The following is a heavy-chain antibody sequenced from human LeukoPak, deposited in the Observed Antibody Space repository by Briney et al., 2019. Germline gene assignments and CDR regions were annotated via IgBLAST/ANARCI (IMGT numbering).Heavy chain of an antibody. Sequence: GESLKISCKGSGYSFTSYWIGWVRQMPGKGLEWMGIIYPADSDTRYSPSFQGQVTISADKSISTAYLQWSSLKASDTAMYYCARVGSGSYRSYYYYGMDVWGQGTTVTVSS. J-gene: IGHJ6*02. CDR3: ARVGSGSYRSYYYYGMDV. CDR1: GYSFTSYW. V-gene: IGHV5-51*01. CDR2: IYPADSDT. D-gene: IGHD3-10*01.